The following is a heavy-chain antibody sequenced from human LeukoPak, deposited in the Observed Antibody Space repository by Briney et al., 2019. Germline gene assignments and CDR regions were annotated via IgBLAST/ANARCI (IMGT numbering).Heavy chain of an antibody. CDR1: GGSFSGYY. CDR2: INHSGST. D-gene: IGHD3-10*01. J-gene: IGHJ4*02. V-gene: IGHV4-34*01. Sequence: SETLSLTCAVYGGSFSGYYWSWIRQPPGKGLEWIGEINHSGSTNYNPSLKSRVTISVDTSKNQFSLKLSSVTAADTAVYYCARGGLRTYYYGSGTAFDYWGQGTLVTVSS. CDR3: ARGGLRTYYYGSGTAFDY.